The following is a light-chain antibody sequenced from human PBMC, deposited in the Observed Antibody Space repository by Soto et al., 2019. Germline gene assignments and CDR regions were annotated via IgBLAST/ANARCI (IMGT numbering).Light chain of an antibody. CDR2: PNN. CDR3: AAWDDSLNGRV. V-gene: IGLV1-44*01. Sequence: QSVLTQPPSASGTPGQRVTISCSGSSSNIGSNTVNWYRQLPGTAPKLLIYPNNQRPSGVPDRFSGSKSGTSASLAISGLQSEDEADYYCAAWDDSLNGRVFGTGTKVTVL. J-gene: IGLJ1*01. CDR1: SSNIGSNT.